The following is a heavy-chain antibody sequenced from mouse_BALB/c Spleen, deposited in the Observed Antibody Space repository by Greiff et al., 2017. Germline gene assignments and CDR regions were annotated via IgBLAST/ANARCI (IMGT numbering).Heavy chain of an antibody. V-gene: IGHV3-2*02. D-gene: IGHD2-3*01. J-gene: IGHJ3*01. CDR1: GYSITSDYA. Sequence: EVQLVESGPGLVKPSQSLSLTCTVTGYSITSDYAWNWIRQFPGNKLEWMGYISYSGSTSYNPSLKSRISITRDTSKNQFFLQLNSVTTEDTATYYCARSVGDGYYVFAYWGQGTLVTVSA. CDR3: ARSVGDGYYVFAY. CDR2: ISYSGST.